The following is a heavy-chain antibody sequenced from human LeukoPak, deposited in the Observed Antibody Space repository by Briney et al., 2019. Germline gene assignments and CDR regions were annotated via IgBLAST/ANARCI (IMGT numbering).Heavy chain of an antibody. D-gene: IGHD2-2*02. Sequence: GGSLRLSCAASGFTFSDYYMSWIRQAPGKGLEWVSYISSSGSTIYYADSVKGRFTISRDNAKNSLYLQMNSLRAEDTAVYYCARGGYCSSTSCYIMVGVDYWGQGTLSPSPQ. CDR3: ARGGYCSSTSCYIMVGVDY. V-gene: IGHV3-11*01. CDR2: ISSSGSTI. CDR1: GFTFSDYY. J-gene: IGHJ4*02.